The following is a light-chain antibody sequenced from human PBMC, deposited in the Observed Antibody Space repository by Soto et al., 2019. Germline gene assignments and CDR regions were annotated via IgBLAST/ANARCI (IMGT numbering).Light chain of an antibody. CDR2: DAS. CDR1: QSIRRC. J-gene: IGKJ4*01. CDR3: PQCSGYPLT. V-gene: IGKV1-5*01. Sequence: DIQMTQSPSTLSASVGDRVTIACRASQSIRRCLAWYQHKPGKAPKLLIYDASSLARGVPSRFSGSGSGTQFTLNITSLQADDFATYPCPQCSGYPLTFGGGTKVEIK.